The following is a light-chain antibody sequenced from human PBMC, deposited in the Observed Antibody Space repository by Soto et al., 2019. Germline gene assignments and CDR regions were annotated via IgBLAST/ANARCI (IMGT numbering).Light chain of an antibody. Sequence: QSVLTQPPSASGTPGQRVTISCSGSSSNIGSNTVNWYQQLPGTAPKLLIYSNNQRPSGVPDRFSGSKSGTSASLAISGLQSEDEADYYGAAWDDSLNDTVFGGGTHLTVL. CDR3: AAWDDSLNDTV. J-gene: IGLJ7*01. CDR2: SNN. CDR1: SSNIGSNT. V-gene: IGLV1-44*01.